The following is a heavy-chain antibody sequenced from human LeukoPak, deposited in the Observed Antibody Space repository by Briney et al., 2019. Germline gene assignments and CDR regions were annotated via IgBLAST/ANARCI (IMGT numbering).Heavy chain of an antibody. CDR3: ARSNSRSWYPYYYYYYMDV. CDR1: GGSISSSSYY. Sequence: PSETLSLTCTVSGGSISSSSYYWGWIRQPPGKGLEWIGSIYYSGSTYYNPSLKSRVTISVDTSKNQFSLKLSSVTAADTAVYYCARSNSRSWYPYYYYYYMDVWGKGTTVTISS. CDR2: IYYSGST. V-gene: IGHV4-39*01. D-gene: IGHD6-13*01. J-gene: IGHJ6*03.